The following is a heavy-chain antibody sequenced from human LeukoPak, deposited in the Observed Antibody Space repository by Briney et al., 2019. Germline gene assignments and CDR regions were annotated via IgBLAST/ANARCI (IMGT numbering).Heavy chain of an antibody. V-gene: IGHV4-59*08. D-gene: IGHD6-6*01. CDR1: GGSISSYY. CDR3: ARHSRQLADQAFDY. J-gene: IGHJ4*02. Sequence: SETLSLTCTVSGGSISSYYWSWIRQPPGKGLEWIGYVYYSGNTEYNPSLKSRVTISVDTSKNQFSLKLSSVTAPDTAVYYCARHSRQLADQAFDYWGQGTLVTVSS. CDR2: VYYSGNT.